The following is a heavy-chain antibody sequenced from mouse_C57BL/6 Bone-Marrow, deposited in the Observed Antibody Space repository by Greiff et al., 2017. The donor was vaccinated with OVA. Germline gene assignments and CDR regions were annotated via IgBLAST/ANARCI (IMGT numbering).Heavy chain of an antibody. CDR1: GYTLTSYC. CDR2: INPSSGNT. J-gene: IGHJ1*03. CDR3: AVTQYLDV. Sequence: QVQLQQPGAELVRPGASVKLSCKASGYTLTSYCMSWVKQRTGQGLEWIGDINPSSGNTYYNEKFKSKATLTADKSSSTAYMELRSLTSEDSAVYFCAVTQYLDVWGTGTTVTVSS. D-gene: IGHD2-1*01. V-gene: IGHV1-81*01.